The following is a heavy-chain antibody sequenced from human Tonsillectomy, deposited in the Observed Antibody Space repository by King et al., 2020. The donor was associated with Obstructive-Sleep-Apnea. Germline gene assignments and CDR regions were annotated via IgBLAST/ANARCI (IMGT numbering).Heavy chain of an antibody. D-gene: IGHD5-18*01. J-gene: IGHJ5*02. CDR1: GFIFSDHY. V-gene: IGHV3-72*01. CDR2: IRNKANSYTT. CDR3: ARDVDTGSWFDP. Sequence: VQLVESGGGLVQPGGSLRLSCAASGFIFSDHYMDWVRQAPGKGLEWVGRIRNKANSYTTEYAASVKGRFTISRDDSKNSLYLQMNSLKAEDTAVAYCARDVDTGSWFDPWGQGPLVTVSS.